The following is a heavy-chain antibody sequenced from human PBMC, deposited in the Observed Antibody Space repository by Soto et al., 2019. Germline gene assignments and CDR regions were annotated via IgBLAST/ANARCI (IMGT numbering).Heavy chain of an antibody. Sequence: SETLSLTCAVYGGSFSGYYWSWIRQPPGKGLEWIGEINHSGSTNYNPSLKSRVTISVDTSKNQFSLKLSSVTAADTAVYYCARGCIAAAGTYSYYMDVWGKGTTVT. D-gene: IGHD6-13*01. V-gene: IGHV4-34*01. CDR1: GGSFSGYY. CDR3: ARGCIAAAGTYSYYMDV. CDR2: INHSGST. J-gene: IGHJ6*03.